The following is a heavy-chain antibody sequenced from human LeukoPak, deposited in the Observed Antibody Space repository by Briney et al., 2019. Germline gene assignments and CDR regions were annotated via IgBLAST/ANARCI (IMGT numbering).Heavy chain of an antibody. CDR3: ARHHDFWSGYHNYYYGMDV. Sequence: ASETLSLTCTVSGGSLTSSNYYWGWIRQPPGKGLEWIGNIYYSGSTYYNPSLRSRVTISVDTSKDQFSLKLSSVTAADTAVYYCARHHDFWSGYHNYYYGMDVWGQGTTVTVSS. CDR1: GGSLTSSNYY. J-gene: IGHJ6*02. CDR2: IYYSGST. V-gene: IGHV4-39*01. D-gene: IGHD3-3*01.